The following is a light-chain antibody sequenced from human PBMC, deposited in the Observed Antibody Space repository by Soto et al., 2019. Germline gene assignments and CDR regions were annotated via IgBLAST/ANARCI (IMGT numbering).Light chain of an antibody. CDR1: QSVSSSY. CDR2: GAS. CDR3: QQYNSPLT. V-gene: IGKV3-20*01. J-gene: IGKJ4*01. Sequence: IMLTHSPGTPSFSPGEKATLSRRATQSVSSSYLAWYQQKPGQAPRLLIYGASTRATGIPARFSGSGSGTEFTLTISSLQPDDFATYYCQQYNSPLTFGGGTKVDIK.